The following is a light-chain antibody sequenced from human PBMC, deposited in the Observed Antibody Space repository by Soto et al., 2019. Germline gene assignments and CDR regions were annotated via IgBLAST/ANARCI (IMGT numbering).Light chain of an antibody. J-gene: IGKJ3*01. CDR3: QQRSNWPFT. Sequence: EIVMTQSQATLSVSPWESATFSCRASQSVRSNLAWYQQKPGQAPRLLIYGASNRATGIPARFSGSGSGTDFTLTISSLEPEDFAVYYCQQRSNWPFTFGPGTEVDI. V-gene: IGKV3-11*01. CDR2: GAS. CDR1: QSVRSN.